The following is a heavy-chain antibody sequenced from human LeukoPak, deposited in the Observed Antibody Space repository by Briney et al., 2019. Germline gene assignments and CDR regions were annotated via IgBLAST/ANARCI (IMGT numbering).Heavy chain of an antibody. Sequence: PSETLSLTCTVSGGSIDSYYWTWLRQPPGKGLEWIGYIYNRGTNYIPSLKRRVTISVDTSRKHFSLKVSSVTAADTAVYYCARVAPQWVTIIWGQGTMVTVSS. CDR1: GGSIDSYY. CDR2: IYNRGT. D-gene: IGHD4-17*01. J-gene: IGHJ3*02. V-gene: IGHV4-59*01. CDR3: ARVAPQWVTII.